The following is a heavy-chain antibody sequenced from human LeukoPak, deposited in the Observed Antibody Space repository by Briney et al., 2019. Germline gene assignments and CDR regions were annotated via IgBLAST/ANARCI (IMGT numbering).Heavy chain of an antibody. CDR3: ARVMNTDAFDI. D-gene: IGHD3-16*01. J-gene: IGHJ3*02. CDR1: GFTVSSNY. CDR2: IYSGGST. Sequence: GGSLRLSCAASGFTVSSNYMSWVRQAPGKGLEWVSVIYSGGSTYYADSVKGRFTISRDNSKNTLYLQMNSLRAEDTAVYYCARVMNTDAFDIWGQGTMVTVSS. V-gene: IGHV3-66*01.